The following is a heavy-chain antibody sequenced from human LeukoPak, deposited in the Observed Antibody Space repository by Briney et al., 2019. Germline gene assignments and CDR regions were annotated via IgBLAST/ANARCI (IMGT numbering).Heavy chain of an antibody. D-gene: IGHD6-13*01. CDR2: INPNSGGT. Sequence: GASVKVSCKASGYTFTGYYINWVRQAPGQGLEWMGWINPNSGGTNYAQKFQGRVTMTRDTSISTAYMELSRLRSDDTAVYYCARDGSAAGYSSRGDYSYMDVWGKGTTVTISS. CDR3: ARDGSAAGYSSRGDYSYMDV. CDR1: GYTFTGYY. V-gene: IGHV1-2*02. J-gene: IGHJ6*03.